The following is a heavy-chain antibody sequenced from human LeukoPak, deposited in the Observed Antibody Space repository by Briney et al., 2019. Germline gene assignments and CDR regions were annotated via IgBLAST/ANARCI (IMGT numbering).Heavy chain of an antibody. CDR3: ASLRGARIAVADFDY. J-gene: IGHJ4*02. V-gene: IGHV4-59*12. CDR1: GDSFRSYY. CDR2: IYYSGST. Sequence: SETLSLTCTVSGDSFRSYYWSWIRQPPGKGLEWIGYIYYSGSTNYNPSLKSRVTISVDTSKNQFSLKLSSVTAADTAVYYCASLRGARIAVADFDYWGQGTLVTVSS. D-gene: IGHD6-19*01.